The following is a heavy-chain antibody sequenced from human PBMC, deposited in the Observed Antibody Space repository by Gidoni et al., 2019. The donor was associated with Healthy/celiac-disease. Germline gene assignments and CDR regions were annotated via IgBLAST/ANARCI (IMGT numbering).Heavy chain of an antibody. V-gene: IGHV1-2*02. J-gene: IGHJ6*02. Sequence: VQLVHSGAEVNKPGASVKVSCKASGYTFPCYYIHWVRQAPGQGLEWMGWIKPNRGGTNYAQKFQGRVTMTRDTSISTAYMELSRLRSDDTAVYYCARDRSTYYDFWSGLGRMDVWGQGTTVTVSS. CDR1: GYTFPCYY. D-gene: IGHD3-3*01. CDR3: ARDRSTYYDFWSGLGRMDV. CDR2: IKPNRGGT.